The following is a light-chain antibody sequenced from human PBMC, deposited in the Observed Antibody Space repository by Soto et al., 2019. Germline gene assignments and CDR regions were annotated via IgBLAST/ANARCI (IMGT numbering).Light chain of an antibody. CDR3: TSYSSSSTFYV. Sequence: QSALTQPASVSGSPGQSITISCTGTSSDIGGYYYVSWYQHHPGKAPKLMIYQVTNRPSGVSHRFSGSKSGNTASLTISGLQAEDEADYYCTSYSSSSTFYVFGAGTQLTVL. V-gene: IGLV2-14*01. CDR2: QVT. CDR1: SSDIGGYYY. J-gene: IGLJ7*01.